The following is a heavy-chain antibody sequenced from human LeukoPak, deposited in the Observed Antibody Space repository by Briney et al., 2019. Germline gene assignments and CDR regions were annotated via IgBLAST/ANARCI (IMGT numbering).Heavy chain of an antibody. D-gene: IGHD6-6*01. V-gene: IGHV4-59*01. CDR1: GGSISNYY. CDR3: ARVTSRVADRPNWFDP. Sequence: SETLSLTCTVSGGSISNYYWSWIRQPPGKGPEWIGDIFYSGSTKYNPSLRSRVTISLDTSKKQFSLRLHSMTAADTAVYYCARVTSRVADRPNWFDPWGQRTLVTVSS. CDR2: IFYSGST. J-gene: IGHJ5*02.